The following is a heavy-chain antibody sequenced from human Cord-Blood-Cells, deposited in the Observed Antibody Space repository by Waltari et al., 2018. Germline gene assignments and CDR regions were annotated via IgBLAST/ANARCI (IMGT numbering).Heavy chain of an antibody. J-gene: IGHJ3*02. CDR2: MNPNSGNT. CDR1: GYTFTSYD. Sequence: QVQLVQSGAEVKKPGASVKVSCKASGYTFTSYDLNWVRQATRQGLEWMGWMNPNSGNTGYAQKFQGRVTMTRNTSISTAYMELSSLRSEDTAVYYCARWRRLGIWTPPHAFDIWGQGTMVTVSS. CDR3: ARWRRLGIWTPPHAFDI. V-gene: IGHV1-8*01. D-gene: IGHD7-27*01.